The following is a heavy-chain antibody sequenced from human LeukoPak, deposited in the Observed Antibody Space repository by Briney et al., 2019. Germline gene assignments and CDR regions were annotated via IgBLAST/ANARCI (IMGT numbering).Heavy chain of an antibody. CDR3: AKDTFDYLRYYFDY. J-gene: IGHJ4*02. V-gene: IGHV3-23*01. D-gene: IGHD3-9*01. CDR2: ISGTIGST. Sequence: GGSLRLSCAASGFTFSSYAMNWVRQAPGKGLEWVSTISGTIGSTYYADSVKGRFTISRNNSKNTLYLQMNILRADDTAVYYCAKDTFDYLRYYFDYWGQGTLVTVSS. CDR1: GFTFSSYA.